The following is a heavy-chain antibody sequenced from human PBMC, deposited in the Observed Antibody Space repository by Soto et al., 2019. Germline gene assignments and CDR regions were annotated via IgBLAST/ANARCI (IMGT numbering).Heavy chain of an antibody. V-gene: IGHV3-33*01. CDR2: IWYDGSNK. CDR3: ARYDSGWYPRWLFDY. CDR1: GFTFSSYG. Sequence: GGSLRLSCAASGFTFSSYGMHWVRQAPGKGLEWVAVIWYDGSNKYYADSVKGRFTISRDNSKNTLYLQMNSLRAEDTAVYYCARYDSGWYPRWLFDYWGQGTLGTVSS. J-gene: IGHJ4*02. D-gene: IGHD6-19*01.